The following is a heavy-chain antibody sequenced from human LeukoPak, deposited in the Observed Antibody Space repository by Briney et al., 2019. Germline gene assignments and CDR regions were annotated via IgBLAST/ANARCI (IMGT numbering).Heavy chain of an antibody. Sequence: ASVKVSCKASGYTFTSYDINWVRQATGQGLEWMGWMNPNSGNTGYAQKFQGRVTMTRDTSISTAYMELSRLRSDDTAVYYCARGTRNAGDYYYYYMDVWGKGTTVTVSS. V-gene: IGHV1-8*01. J-gene: IGHJ6*03. CDR3: ARGTRNAGDYYYYYMDV. D-gene: IGHD1-1*01. CDR2: MNPNSGNT. CDR1: GYTFTSYD.